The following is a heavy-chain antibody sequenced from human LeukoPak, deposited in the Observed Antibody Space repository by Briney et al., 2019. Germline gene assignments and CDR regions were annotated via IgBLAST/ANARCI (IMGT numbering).Heavy chain of an antibody. CDR3: ASHTAATTGAFFDA. V-gene: IGHV5-51*01. J-gene: IGHJ4*02. CDR1: GSKFSSNW. Sequence: GESLQISCQGSGSKFSSNWIGWVRQVPGKGLEWLGIIYPSDSDSRYSPSFQGQVTISADKSISTAYLQWSSLKASDTAIYFCASHTAATTGAFFDAWGQGTLVTVSS. CDR2: IYPSDSDS. D-gene: IGHD6-13*01.